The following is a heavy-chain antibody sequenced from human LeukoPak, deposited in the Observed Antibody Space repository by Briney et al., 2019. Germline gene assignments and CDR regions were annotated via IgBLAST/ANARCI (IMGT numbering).Heavy chain of an antibody. CDR1: GFTFDDYA. CDR3: AKVGVVATSYDAFDI. V-gene: IGHV3-9*01. CDR2: ISWNSGSI. Sequence: GGSLRLSCAASGFTFDDYAMHWVRQAPGKGLEWVSGISWNSGSIGYADSVKGRFTISRDNAKNSLYLQMNSLRAEDTALYYCAKVGVVATSYDAFDIWGQGTMVTVSS. D-gene: IGHD2-15*01. J-gene: IGHJ3*02.